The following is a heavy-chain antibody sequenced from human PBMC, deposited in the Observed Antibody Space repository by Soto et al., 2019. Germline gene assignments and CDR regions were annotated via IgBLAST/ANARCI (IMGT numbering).Heavy chain of an antibody. J-gene: IGHJ6*02. CDR1: GGSISSSSYY. CDR3: ARHAGYYYYGMDV. V-gene: IGHV4-39*01. Sequence: PAETLSLTCTVSGGSISSSSYYWGWIRQPPGKGLEWIGSIYYSGSTYYNPSLKSRVTISVDTSKNQFSLKLSSVTAADTAVYYCARHAGYYYYGMDVWGQGTTVTVSS. CDR2: IYYSGST.